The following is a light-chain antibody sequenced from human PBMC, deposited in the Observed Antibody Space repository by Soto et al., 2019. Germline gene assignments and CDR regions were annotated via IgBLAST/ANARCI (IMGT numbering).Light chain of an antibody. CDR2: GAS. Sequence: EIVLTQSPGTLSLSPGERATLSCRASQSVSSSYLAWYQQKPGQAPRLLIYGASSRATGLPDRFSGSGSGTDFTLTISRLEPEDFAVYYCQQYGRSLFTFGPGTQVDIK. V-gene: IGKV3-20*01. CDR1: QSVSSSY. J-gene: IGKJ3*01. CDR3: QQYGRSLFT.